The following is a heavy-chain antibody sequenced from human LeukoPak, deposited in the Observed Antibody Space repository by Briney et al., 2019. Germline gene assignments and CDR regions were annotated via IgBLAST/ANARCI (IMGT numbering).Heavy chain of an antibody. D-gene: IGHD3-22*01. J-gene: IGHJ4*02. CDR2: INHSGST. Sequence: PSETLSLTCAVYGGSFSGYYWSWIRQPPGKGLEWIGEINHSGSTNYNPSLKSRVTISLDTSKNQFSLKLSSVTAADTAVYYCARGRSRDSSGYYYPRLSSYFDYWGQGTLVTVSS. CDR3: ARGRSRDSSGYYYPRLSSYFDY. CDR1: GGSFSGYY. V-gene: IGHV4-34*01.